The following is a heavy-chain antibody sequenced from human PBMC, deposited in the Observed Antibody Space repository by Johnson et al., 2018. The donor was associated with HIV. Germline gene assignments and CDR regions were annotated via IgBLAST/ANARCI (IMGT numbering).Heavy chain of an antibody. CDR2: IYSGGTT. V-gene: IGHV3-66*02. D-gene: IGHD1-26*01. J-gene: IGHJ3*02. CDR1: GFTVSNNY. CDR3: ARGRGGSYADAFDI. Sequence: VQLMESGGGLVQPGGSLRLACAASGFTVSNNYMSWVRQAPGKGLEWVSIIYSGGTTNYADSVKGRFTISRDTSQNTLYLQMNSLRAEDTAVYYCARGRGGSYADAFDIWGQGTMVTVSS.